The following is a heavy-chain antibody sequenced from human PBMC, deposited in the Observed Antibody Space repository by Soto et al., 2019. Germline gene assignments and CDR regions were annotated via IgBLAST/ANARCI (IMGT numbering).Heavy chain of an antibody. CDR1: GFTFSSYA. V-gene: IGHV3-23*01. J-gene: IGHJ4*02. CDR2: ISGSGGST. Sequence: EVQLLESGGGLVQPGGSLRLSRAASGFTFSSYAMSWVRQAPGKGLEWVSAISGSGGSTYYADSVKGRFTISRDNSKNTLYLQMNSLRAEDTAVYYCAKDIAYSSGWCPDYWGQGTLVTVSS. D-gene: IGHD6-19*01. CDR3: AKDIAYSSGWCPDY.